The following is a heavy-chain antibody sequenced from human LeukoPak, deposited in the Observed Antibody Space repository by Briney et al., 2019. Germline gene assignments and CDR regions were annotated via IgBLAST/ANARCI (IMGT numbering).Heavy chain of an antibody. D-gene: IGHD3-10*01. CDR1: GFSFSSNW. V-gene: IGHV3-74*01. CDR3: ARGPYYAAGSFDY. CDR2: ISLDGRDT. J-gene: IGHJ4*02. Sequence: GGSLRLFCAASGFSFSSNWMHWVRQAPGKGLVWVSRISLDGRDTVYADSVKGRFTVSRDNAKDTLYLQMNSLRVEDTAVYYCARGPYYAAGSFDYWGQGTLVTVSS.